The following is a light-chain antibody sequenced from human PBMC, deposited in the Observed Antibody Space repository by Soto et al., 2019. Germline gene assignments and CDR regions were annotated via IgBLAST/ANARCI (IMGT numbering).Light chain of an antibody. V-gene: IGLV2-23*03. Sequence: ALTQPASVSGSPGQSITISCTGTSSDVGGYNYVSWYQQHPGKAPTVLIYEGTKRPSGVSNRFSGSKSGNTASLTISGLQTEDEADYYCYSFAGSTTFSYVFGPGTKLTVL. CDR1: SSDVGGYNY. CDR3: YSFAGSTTFSYV. J-gene: IGLJ1*01. CDR2: EGT.